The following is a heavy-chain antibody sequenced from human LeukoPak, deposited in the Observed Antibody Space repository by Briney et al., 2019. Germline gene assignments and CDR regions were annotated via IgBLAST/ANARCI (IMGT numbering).Heavy chain of an antibody. Sequence: PSETLSLTCTVSGGSISSGSYYWSWIRQPAGKGLEWIGRIYTSGSTNYNPSLKSRVTMSVDTSKNQFSLKLSSVTAADTAVYYCASGGNSVPFDYWGQGTLVTVSS. J-gene: IGHJ4*02. V-gene: IGHV4-61*02. CDR2: IYTSGST. D-gene: IGHD4-23*01. CDR3: ASGGNSVPFDY. CDR1: GGSISSGSYY.